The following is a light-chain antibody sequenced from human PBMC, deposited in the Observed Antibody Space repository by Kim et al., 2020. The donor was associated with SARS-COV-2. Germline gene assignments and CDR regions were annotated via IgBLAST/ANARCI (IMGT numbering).Light chain of an antibody. V-gene: IGKV1-27*01. CDR3: QKSDSAPWT. CDR2: AAS. CDR1: QGISNY. Sequence: ASVGDRVTITCRASQGISNYLALYQQKPGKVPNLLIYAASTLQSGVPSRFSGSGSGTDFTLTISSLQPEDVATYYCQKSDSAPWTFGQGTKVDIK. J-gene: IGKJ1*01.